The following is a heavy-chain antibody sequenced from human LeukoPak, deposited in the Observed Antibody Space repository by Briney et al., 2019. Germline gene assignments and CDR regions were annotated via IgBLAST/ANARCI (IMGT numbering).Heavy chain of an antibody. CDR1: GFSFSTYS. Sequence: GGSLRLSCGASGFSFSTYSMNWVRQAPGEGLEWVSYISSSSSTIYYADSVKGRFTISRDNAKNSLYLQMNSLRAEDTAVYYCARAPGSSGWSSDYWGQGTLVTVSS. J-gene: IGHJ4*02. D-gene: IGHD6-19*01. CDR2: ISSSSSTI. CDR3: ARAPGSSGWSSDY. V-gene: IGHV3-48*01.